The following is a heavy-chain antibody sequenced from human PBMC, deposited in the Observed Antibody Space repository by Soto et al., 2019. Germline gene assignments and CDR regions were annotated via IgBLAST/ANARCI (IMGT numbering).Heavy chain of an antibody. D-gene: IGHD3-10*01. J-gene: IGHJ3*02. CDR2: MNYRGIT. CDR1: GGSIRSDGYY. V-gene: IGHV4-31*03. CDR3: ARDGLSGGDAFDI. Sequence: QVQLQESGPGLLKPSQTLSLTCTVSGGSIRSDGYYWSWIRQRPGKGLEWIGYMNYRGITYYNPSLKSRLTISEDTSKNHCSLNLNSVTAADTAVYYCARDGLSGGDAFDIWGQGTMVVVSS.